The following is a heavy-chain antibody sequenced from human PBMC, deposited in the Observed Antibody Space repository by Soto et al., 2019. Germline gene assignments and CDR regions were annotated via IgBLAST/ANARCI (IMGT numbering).Heavy chain of an antibody. Sequence: ASVKVSCKASGGTFSSYAISWVRQAPGQGLEWMGGIIPIFGTANYAQKFQGRVTITADESTSTAYMELSSLRSEDTAVYYCARDHVGYYDSSGLFGGNYYYYGMDVWGQGTTVTVSS. CDR3: ARDHVGYYDSSGLFGGNYYYYGMDV. CDR1: GGTFSSYA. J-gene: IGHJ6*02. D-gene: IGHD3-22*01. CDR2: IIPIFGTA. V-gene: IGHV1-69*13.